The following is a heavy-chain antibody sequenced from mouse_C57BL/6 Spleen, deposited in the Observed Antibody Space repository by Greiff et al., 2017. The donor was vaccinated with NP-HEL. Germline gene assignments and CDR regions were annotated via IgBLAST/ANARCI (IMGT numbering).Heavy chain of an antibody. J-gene: IGHJ4*01. CDR1: GYTFTSYW. V-gene: IGHV1-72*01. D-gene: IGHD1-1*01. CDR3: ARWGTTVVAPSYAMDY. Sequence: QVQLQQSGAELVKPGASVKLSCKASGYTFTSYWMHWVKQRPGRGLEWIGRIDPNSGGTKYNEKFKSKATLTVDKPSSTAYMQLSSLTSEDSAVYYCARWGTTVVAPSYAMDYWGQGTSVTVSS. CDR2: IDPNSGGT.